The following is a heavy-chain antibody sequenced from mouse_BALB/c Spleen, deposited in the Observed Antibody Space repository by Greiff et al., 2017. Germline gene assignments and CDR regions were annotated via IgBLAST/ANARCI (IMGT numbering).Heavy chain of an antibody. CDR1: GYTFTDYE. Sequence: VKLVESGAELVRPGASVTLSCKASGYTFTDYEMHWVKQTPVHGLEWIGAIDPETGGTAYNQKFKGKATLTADKSSSTAYMELRSLTSEDSAVYYCTRDHRDGGLGYWGQGTLVTVSA. J-gene: IGHJ3*01. CDR3: TRDHRDGGLGY. CDR2: IDPETGGT. V-gene: IGHV1-15*01. D-gene: IGHD2-14*01.